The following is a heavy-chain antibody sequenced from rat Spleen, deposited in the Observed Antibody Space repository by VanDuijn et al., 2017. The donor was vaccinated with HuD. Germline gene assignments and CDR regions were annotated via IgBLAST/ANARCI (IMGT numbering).Heavy chain of an antibody. J-gene: IGHJ2*01. CDR1: GFTFSDYY. V-gene: IGHV5-29*01. CDR3: ARRHYGYTDYFDY. D-gene: IGHD1-9*01. CDR2: INYDGINT. Sequence: EVQLVESDGGLVQPGRSLKLSCAASGFTFSDYYMAWVRQAPTKGLEWVATINYDGINTNYRDSVKGRFTISRDNAKSTLNLQMDSLRSEDTATYYCARRHYGYTDYFDYWGQGVMVTVSS.